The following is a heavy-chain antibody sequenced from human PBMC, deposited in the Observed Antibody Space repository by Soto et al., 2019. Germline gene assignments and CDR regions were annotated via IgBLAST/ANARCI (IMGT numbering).Heavy chain of an antibody. V-gene: IGHV3-21*01. CDR2: ISSSSSYI. Sequence: GGSLRLSCAASGFTFSSYSMNWVRQATGKGLEWVSSISSSSSYIYYADSVKGRFTISRDNAKNSLYLQMNSLRAEDTAVYYCARDFTIFGVVTLYGMDVWGQGTTVTVSS. J-gene: IGHJ6*02. D-gene: IGHD3-3*01. CDR1: GFTFSSYS. CDR3: ARDFTIFGVVTLYGMDV.